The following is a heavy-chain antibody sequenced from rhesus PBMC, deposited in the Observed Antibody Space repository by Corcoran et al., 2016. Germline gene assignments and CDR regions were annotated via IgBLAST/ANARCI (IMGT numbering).Heavy chain of an antibody. D-gene: IGHD1-1-1*01. Sequence: EVQLVESGGGWAEPGGSLRLSCAASGCSCGSHWMHWVRQAPGRGLEGISSINSAGAIRFDSDSLKGRFTISRENARNTLYLQMNSLRAEDTAVYYCAKDRAYTWNYQEYALDSWGQGVVVTVSS. CDR1: GCSCGSHW. CDR2: INSAGAIR. J-gene: IGHJ6*01. CDR3: AKDRAYTWNYQEYALDS. V-gene: IGHV3-14*01.